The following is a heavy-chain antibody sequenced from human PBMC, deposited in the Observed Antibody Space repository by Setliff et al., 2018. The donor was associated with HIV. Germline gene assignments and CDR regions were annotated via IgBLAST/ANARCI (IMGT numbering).Heavy chain of an antibody. CDR3: ASLYSSGCPACPDAFDI. CDR2: ISGESRRT. V-gene: IGHV3-23*01. Sequence: PGGSLRLSCAASGFMFSDYAMSWVRQVPGKGLEWVSIISGESRRTSYADSVKGRFTISGDNSKNTMYLQMNSLRAEDTAVYYCASLYSSGCPACPDAFDIWGQGTMVTVSS. D-gene: IGHD6-19*01. CDR1: GFMFSDYA. J-gene: IGHJ3*02.